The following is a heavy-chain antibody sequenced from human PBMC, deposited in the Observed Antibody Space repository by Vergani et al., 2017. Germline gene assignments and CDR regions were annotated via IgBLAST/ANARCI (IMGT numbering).Heavy chain of an antibody. Sequence: EVQLVQSGAEVKKSGESLKIFCQGSGNSFTSYGIGWVRQMPGKGLEWMGVINTEESDTRYSPSFQGQVTISADKSIRTAYLQWSSLKASDTPMYYCARQEGYNTLSFDYWGQGTQVTVSS. V-gene: IGHV5-51*01. CDR1: GNSFTSYG. D-gene: IGHD5-24*01. CDR2: INTEESDT. J-gene: IGHJ4*02. CDR3: ARQEGYNTLSFDY.